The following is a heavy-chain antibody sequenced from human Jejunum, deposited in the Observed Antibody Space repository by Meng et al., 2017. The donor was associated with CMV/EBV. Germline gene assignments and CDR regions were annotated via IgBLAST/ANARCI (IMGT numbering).Heavy chain of an antibody. V-gene: IGHV4-59*01. CDR3: ARVPAELGSSSSSYYFDS. D-gene: IGHD6-13*01. CDR2: VYYDGGSN. Sequence: SCFFWTWIRTTPGTGLEWLGYVYYDGGSNNYNPSLKSRVTISVDSPENQFSLKLTSVTAADTAVYYCARVPAELGSSSSSYYFDSWGQGTLVTVSS. CDR1: SCFF. J-gene: IGHJ4*02.